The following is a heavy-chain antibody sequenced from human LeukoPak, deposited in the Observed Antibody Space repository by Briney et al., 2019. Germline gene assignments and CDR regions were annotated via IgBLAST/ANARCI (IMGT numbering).Heavy chain of an antibody. J-gene: IGHJ4*01. CDR3: ASDVSRGYMDY. CDR1: GYPFSDYG. Sequence: ASVKVSCKASGYPFSDYGVTWVRQAPGQGLEWMGWISVSSGTTTYAENFQGRFALATDSYTSKAYMEVMSLTSDDPAVYYCASDVSRGYMDYWGHGTLVTVAA. D-gene: IGHD2-2*02. CDR2: ISVSSGTT. V-gene: IGHV1-18*01.